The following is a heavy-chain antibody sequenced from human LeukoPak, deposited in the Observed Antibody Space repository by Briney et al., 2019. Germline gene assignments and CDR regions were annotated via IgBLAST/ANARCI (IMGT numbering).Heavy chain of an antibody. V-gene: IGHV4-39*07. J-gene: IGHJ4*02. CDR2: IYYSGST. CDR3: ARDRQQWLAFDY. CDR1: GGSISSSSYY. D-gene: IGHD6-19*01. Sequence: PSETLSLTCTVSGGSISSSSYYWGWIRQPPGKGLEWIGSIYYSGSTYYNPSLKSRVTISVDTSKNQFSLKLSSVTAADTAVYYCARDRQQWLAFDYWGQGTLVTVSS.